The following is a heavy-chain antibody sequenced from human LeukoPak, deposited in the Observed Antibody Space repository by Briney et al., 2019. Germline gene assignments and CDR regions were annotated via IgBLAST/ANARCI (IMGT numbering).Heavy chain of an antibody. V-gene: IGHV3-23*01. CDR1: GFTFSSYA. CDR2: ISGSGGST. Sequence: GGSLRLSCAASGFTFSSYAMSWVRQAPGKGLEWVSAISGSGGSTYYADSVKGRFTISRDNSKNTLYLQMNSLRAEDTAVYYCASRLLEWLFYDYWGQGTLVTVSS. J-gene: IGHJ4*02. D-gene: IGHD3-3*01. CDR3: ASRLLEWLFYDY.